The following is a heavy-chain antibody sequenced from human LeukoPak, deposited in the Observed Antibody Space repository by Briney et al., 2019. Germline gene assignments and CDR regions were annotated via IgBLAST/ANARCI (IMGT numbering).Heavy chain of an antibody. CDR3: ARGGDYGDYVFHY. CDR1: GGSFSDYY. J-gene: IGHJ4*02. V-gene: IGHV4-34*01. Sequence: SETLPLTCAVYGGSFSDYYWTWIRQPPGKGLEWIGEIYHSGSTNYNPSLKSRVTISVDTSKNQFSLKLYSVTAADTAVYYCARGGDYGDYVFHYWGQGTLVTVSS. D-gene: IGHD4-17*01. CDR2: IYHSGST.